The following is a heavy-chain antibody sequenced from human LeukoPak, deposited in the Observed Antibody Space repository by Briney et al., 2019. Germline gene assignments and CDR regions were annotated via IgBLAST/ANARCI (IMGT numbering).Heavy chain of an antibody. J-gene: IGHJ4*02. CDR2: ISWNSDTR. V-gene: IGHV3-9*01. D-gene: IGHD4-17*01. CDR1: GLTLGEYA. Sequence: PGRSLRLSCAAAGLTLGEYAMHCVRHAPGKGLEWVSSISWNSDTRGYANSVKGRFTISRDNAGNSLYLQMNSLRPEDTALYHCAKGDGYGDYSLDFWGQGTLVTVSS. CDR3: AKGDGYGDYSLDF.